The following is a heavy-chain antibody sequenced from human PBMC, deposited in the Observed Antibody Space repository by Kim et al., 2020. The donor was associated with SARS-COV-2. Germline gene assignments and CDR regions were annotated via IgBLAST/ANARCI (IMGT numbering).Heavy chain of an antibody. CDR1: GFTFGDYA. D-gene: IGHD3-22*01. CDR3: AKDMSYDSSFYGMDV. V-gene: IGHV3-9*01. CDR2: ISWNSGSI. Sequence: GGSLRLSCAASGFTFGDYAMHWVRQAPGKGLEWVSGISWNSGSIGYADSVKGRFTISRDNAKNSLYLQMNSLRAEDTALYYCAKDMSYDSSFYGMDVWGQGTTVTISS. J-gene: IGHJ6*02.